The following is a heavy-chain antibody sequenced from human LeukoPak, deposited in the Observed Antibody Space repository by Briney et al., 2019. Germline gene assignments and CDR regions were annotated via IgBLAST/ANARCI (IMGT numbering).Heavy chain of an antibody. CDR1: GGSFSGYY. Sequence: SETLSLTCAVYGGSFSGYYWSWIRQPPGKGLEWIGEINHSGSTNYNPSLKSRVTISVDTSKNQFSLKLSSVTAADTAVYYCARGLGYSSSWKRFDPWGQGTRVTVSS. CDR3: ARGLGYSSSWKRFDP. D-gene: IGHD6-6*01. V-gene: IGHV4-34*01. J-gene: IGHJ5*02. CDR2: INHSGST.